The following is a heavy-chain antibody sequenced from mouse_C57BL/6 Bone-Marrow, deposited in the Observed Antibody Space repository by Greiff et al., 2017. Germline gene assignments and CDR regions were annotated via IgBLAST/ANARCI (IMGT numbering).Heavy chain of an antibody. CDR2: ISYSGST. CDR1: GYSITSDY. D-gene: IGHD1-1*01. J-gene: IGHJ2*01. Sequence: EVMLVESGPGLAKPSQTLSLTCSVTGYSITSDYWNWIRKFPGNKLEYMGYISYSGSTYYNPSLKSRISITRDTSKNQYYLQLNSVTTEDTATYYCARSLITTVVATDFDYWGQGTTLTVSS. V-gene: IGHV3-8*01. CDR3: ARSLITTVVATDFDY.